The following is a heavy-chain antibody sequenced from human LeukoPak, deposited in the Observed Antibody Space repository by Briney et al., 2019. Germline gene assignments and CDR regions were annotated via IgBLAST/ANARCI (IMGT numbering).Heavy chain of an antibody. CDR1: GFTFSTYG. V-gene: IGHV4-34*01. J-gene: IGHJ4*02. CDR2: INHSGGT. D-gene: IGHD1-26*01. CDR3: ARFPDSEPIDN. Sequence: PGGSLRLSCEASGFTFSTYGMTWVRQAPGKGLEWIGDINHSGGTSYNPSLKSRASVSLDTSKNQFSLYLTSVTAADTAVYFCARFPDSEPIDNWGQGTLVTVSS.